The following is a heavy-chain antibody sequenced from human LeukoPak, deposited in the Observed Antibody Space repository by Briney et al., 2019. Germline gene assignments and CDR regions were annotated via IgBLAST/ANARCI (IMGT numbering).Heavy chain of an antibody. Sequence: GGSLRLSCAASGFTFSSYGMHWVRQAPGKGLEWVAAISYDGSNKYYADSVKGPLTISRDNSKHTLYIQMNSHKAEDTASNSCAKEAQGYCSGRSCPNYFDYWGQGTLVTVSS. CDR2: ISYDGSNK. V-gene: IGHV3-30*18. CDR1: GFTFSSYG. J-gene: IGHJ4*02. D-gene: IGHD2-15*01. CDR3: AKEAQGYCSGRSCPNYFDY.